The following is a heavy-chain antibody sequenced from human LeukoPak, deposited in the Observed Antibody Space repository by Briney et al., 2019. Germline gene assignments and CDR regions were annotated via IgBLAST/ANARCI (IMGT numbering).Heavy chain of an antibody. D-gene: IGHD3-3*01. CDR2: IYPGDSDT. Sequence: GESLRISCKGSGYTFPSYWIGWVRQMPGKGLEWMGIIYPGDSDTRYSPSLQGQVTISVDTSIGTAYLQWSSLKASDTAIYYCARQNDFRLDYWGQGTLVTGSS. CDR3: ARQNDFRLDY. J-gene: IGHJ4*02. CDR1: GYTFPSYW. V-gene: IGHV5-51*01.